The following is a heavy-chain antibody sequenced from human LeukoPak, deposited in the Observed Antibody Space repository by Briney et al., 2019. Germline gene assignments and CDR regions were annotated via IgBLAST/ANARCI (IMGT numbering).Heavy chain of an antibody. CDR3: AREYSSGWYDSNWFDP. D-gene: IGHD6-19*01. CDR2: INPSGGST. V-gene: IGHV1-46*01. Sequence: GASVKVSCKASGYTFTSYYMHWVRQAPGQGLEWMGIINPSGGSTSYAQKFQGRVTMTTDTSTSTAYMELRSLRSDDTAVYYCAREYSSGWYDSNWFDPWGQGTLVTVSS. J-gene: IGHJ5*02. CDR1: GYTFTSYY.